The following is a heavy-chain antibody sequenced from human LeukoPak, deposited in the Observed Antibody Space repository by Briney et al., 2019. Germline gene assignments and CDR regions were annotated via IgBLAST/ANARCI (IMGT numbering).Heavy chain of an antibody. V-gene: IGHV3-21*01. CDR2: ISISGTYI. CDR1: GFILSDYN. J-gene: IGHJ4*02. CDR3: SRDISATTRAYDY. Sequence: PWGSLRLSCAASGFILSDYNMNWVRQAPGKGLEWVSFISISGTYITYADSVKGRFTISRENAKNSLYLQMNSLRAEDTAVYYCSRDISATTRAYDYWGQGTLVTVSS. D-gene: IGHD1-26*01.